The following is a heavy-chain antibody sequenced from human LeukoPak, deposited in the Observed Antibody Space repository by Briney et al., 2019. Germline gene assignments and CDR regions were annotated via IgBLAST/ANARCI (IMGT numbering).Heavy chain of an antibody. CDR2: IYTSGST. Sequence: SETLSLTCTVSGGSISSGSYYWSWIRQPAGKGLEWIGRIYTSGSTNYNPSLKSRVTISVDTSTNQFSLKLSSVTAADTAVYYCARSGLLEDSSGWYCPYWGQGTLVTVSS. V-gene: IGHV4-61*02. CDR1: GGSISSGSYY. J-gene: IGHJ4*02. D-gene: IGHD6-19*01. CDR3: ARSGLLEDSSGWYCPY.